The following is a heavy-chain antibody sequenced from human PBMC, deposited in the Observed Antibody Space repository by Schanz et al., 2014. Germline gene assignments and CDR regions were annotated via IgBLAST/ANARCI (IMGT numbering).Heavy chain of an antibody. D-gene: IGHD4-4*01. V-gene: IGHV3-23*04. CDR2: IGGSGGST. CDR3: AKDRWRATVMVDAFDI. Sequence: EVQLVESGGGLVQPGGSLTLFCAASGFTFSSYLMSWVRQAPGKGLEWVSGIGGSGGSTDYADSVKGRFTISRDNSKNTGHLQMNSLRAEDTAVYFCAKDRWRATVMVDAFDIWGQGTKVTVSS. J-gene: IGHJ3*02. CDR1: GFTFSSYL.